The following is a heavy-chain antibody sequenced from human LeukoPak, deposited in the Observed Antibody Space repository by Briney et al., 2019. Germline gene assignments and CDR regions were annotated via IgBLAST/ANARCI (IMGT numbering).Heavy chain of an antibody. CDR1: GGTFSSYA. CDR2: IIPIFGTA. CDR3: ASRLYCSNTRCRNFPFAY. V-gene: IGHV1-69*01. Sequence: SVKVSCKASGGTFSSYAINWVRQAPGQGLEWMGGIIPIFGTANYAQKFQHRVTITADESTSTAYMELSSLRSEDTAIYYCASRLYCSNTRCRNFPFAYWGQGTLVTVSS. J-gene: IGHJ4*02. D-gene: IGHD2-2*01.